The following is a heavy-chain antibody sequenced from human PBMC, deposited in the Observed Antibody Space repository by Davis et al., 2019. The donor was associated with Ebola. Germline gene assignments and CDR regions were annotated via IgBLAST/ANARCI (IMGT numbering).Heavy chain of an antibody. J-gene: IGHJ5*02. V-gene: IGHV4-59*12. CDR3: ARDLTS. CDR1: GGSISTYH. Sequence: PSETLSLTCNVSGGSISTYHWTWIRQPPGKGLEWIGYVQNIGSTKYNPSLRSRVTLLVDTSKNQFSLEMSSVTAADTAVYFCARDLTSWGRGTLVTVSS. CDR2: VQNIGST.